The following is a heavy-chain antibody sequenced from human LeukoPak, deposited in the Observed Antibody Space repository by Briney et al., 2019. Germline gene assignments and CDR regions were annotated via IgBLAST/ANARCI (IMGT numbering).Heavy chain of an antibody. CDR3: AKSYYYDSSGYYYLSDAFDI. CDR1: GFTFINYA. V-gene: IGHV3-23*01. D-gene: IGHD3-22*01. Sequence: GGSLRLSCAASGFTFINYAMTWVRQAPGKGQEWVSAISGSGGSTYYADSVKGRFTISRDNSKNTLYLQMNSLRAEDTAVYYCAKSYYYDSSGYYYLSDAFDIWGQGTMVTVSS. CDR2: ISGSGGST. J-gene: IGHJ3*02.